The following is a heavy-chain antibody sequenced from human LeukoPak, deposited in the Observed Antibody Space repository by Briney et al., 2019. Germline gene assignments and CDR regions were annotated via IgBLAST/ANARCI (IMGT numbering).Heavy chain of an antibody. CDR3: ARKIYDYVWRSYRYGTNWFDP. CDR1: GYTFTSYD. V-gene: IGHV1-8*01. D-gene: IGHD3-16*02. J-gene: IGHJ5*02. CDR2: MNPNSGNT. Sequence: ASVKVSCKASGYTFTSYDINWVRQATGQGLEWMGWMNPNSGNTGYAQKFQGRVTMTRNTSISTAYMELSSLRSEDTAVYYCARKIYDYVWRSYRYGTNWFDPWGQGTLVTVSS.